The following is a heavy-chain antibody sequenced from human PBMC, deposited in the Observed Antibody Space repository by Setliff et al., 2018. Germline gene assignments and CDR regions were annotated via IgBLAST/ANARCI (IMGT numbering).Heavy chain of an antibody. J-gene: IGHJ6*03. CDR3: AKSGGDHCCPLYHSYYMDV. CDR1: GYAFNTYT. Sequence: PGGSLRLSCAASGYAFNTYTMNWGRQAPGKGLEWIAHFTSGGSSVYYADSVKGRCAISTDTAKNSLFPQMNSLRSQDTAVYYCAKSGGDHCCPLYHSYYMDVWGKGTTVTVSS. D-gene: IGHD2-21*02. V-gene: IGHV3-48*01. CDR2: FTSGGSSV.